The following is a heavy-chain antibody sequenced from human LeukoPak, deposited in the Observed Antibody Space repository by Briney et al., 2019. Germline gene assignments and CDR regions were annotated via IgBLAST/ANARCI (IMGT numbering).Heavy chain of an antibody. D-gene: IGHD3-10*01. J-gene: IGHJ4*02. CDR2: ISGSGGST. V-gene: IGHV3-23*01. Sequence: PGGSPRLSCAASGFTFSSYAMSWVRQAPGKGLEWVSAISGSGGSTYYADSVKGRFTISRDNSKNTLYLQMNSLRAEDTAVYYCAKADSGSLFTLFDYWGQGTLVTVSS. CDR1: GFTFSSYA. CDR3: AKADSGSLFTLFDY.